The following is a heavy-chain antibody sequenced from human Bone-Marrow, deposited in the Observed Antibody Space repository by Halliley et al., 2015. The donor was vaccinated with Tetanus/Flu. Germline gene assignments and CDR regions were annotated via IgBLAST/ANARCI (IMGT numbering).Heavy chain of an antibody. J-gene: IGHJ6*02. Sequence: WVSSINAAGEATYYADSVKGRFTISRDNSKDTLFLQRISLRAEDAATYYCAKVSVGKSGMDVWGQGAPVTVSS. CDR3: AKVSVGKSGMDV. V-gene: IGHV3-23*01. D-gene: IGHD3-10*01. CDR2: INAAGEAT.